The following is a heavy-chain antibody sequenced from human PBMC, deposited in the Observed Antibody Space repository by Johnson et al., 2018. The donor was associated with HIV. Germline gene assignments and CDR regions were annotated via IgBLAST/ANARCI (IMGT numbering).Heavy chain of an antibody. CDR2: INWNGGST. V-gene: IGHV3-20*04. D-gene: IGHD4-23*01. CDR3: ATVVTADLTHGTRGAFDI. J-gene: IGHJ3*02. CDR1: GFTFDDYG. Sequence: VQLVESGGGVVRTGGSLRLSCAASGFTFDDYGMSWVRQAPGKGLEWVSGINWNGGSTGDADFVKGRFTIYRDNAKNSLYLQMNSLRAEDTALYYCATVVTADLTHGTRGAFDIWGQGTMVTVSS.